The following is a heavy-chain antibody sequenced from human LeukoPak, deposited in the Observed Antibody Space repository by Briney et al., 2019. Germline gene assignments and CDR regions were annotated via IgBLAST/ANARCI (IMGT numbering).Heavy chain of an antibody. J-gene: IGHJ4*02. Sequence: GGSLRLSCAASGFTFSSYAMSWVRQAPGKGLDWVSAISRSGDNTYYADSVKGRFTISRDNSKNSLYLQMNSLRAEDTAVYYCARIPDTTGGGDYWGQGTLVTVSS. CDR1: GFTFSSYA. CDR3: ARIPDTTGGGDY. D-gene: IGHD1-14*01. V-gene: IGHV3-23*01. CDR2: ISRSGDNT.